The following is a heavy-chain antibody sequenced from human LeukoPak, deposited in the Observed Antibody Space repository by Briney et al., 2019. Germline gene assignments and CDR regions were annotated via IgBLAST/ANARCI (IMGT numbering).Heavy chain of an antibody. CDR1: GLSLSVNY. J-gene: IGHJ3*02. D-gene: IGHD2-2*02. V-gene: IGHV3-53*01. CDR2: IYRDGNT. CDR3: ARYTFRAVDI. Sequence: GGSLRLSCAASGLSLSVNYMTWVRQSPGKGLEWLSNIYRDGNTYYADSVNGRFSISRDDYKDTLYLEMNSLRAEDAALYYCARYTFRAVDIWGQGSMVTVSS.